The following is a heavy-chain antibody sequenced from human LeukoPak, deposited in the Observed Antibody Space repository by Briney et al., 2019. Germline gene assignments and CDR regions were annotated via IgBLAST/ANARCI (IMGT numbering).Heavy chain of an antibody. CDR3: ARVSADWRRLTYYYDSSGYYHFDY. Sequence: GGSLRLSCAASGFTFSSYWMHWVRQAPGKGLVWVSRINTDGSSTSYADSVKGRFTISRDNAKNTLYLQMNSLRAEDTAVYYCARVSADWRRLTYYYDSSGYYHFDYWGQGTLVTVSS. CDR2: INTDGSST. CDR1: GFTFSSYW. J-gene: IGHJ4*02. V-gene: IGHV3-74*01. D-gene: IGHD3-22*01.